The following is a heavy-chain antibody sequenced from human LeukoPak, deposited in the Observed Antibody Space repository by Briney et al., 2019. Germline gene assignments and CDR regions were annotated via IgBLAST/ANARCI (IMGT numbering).Heavy chain of an antibody. CDR1: GFTFSSYT. Sequence: PGRSLRLSCAASGFTFSSYTMHWVRQAPGKGLEWVAVISYDGSNKYYADSVKGRFTISRDNSKNTLYLQMNSLRAEDTAVYYCAREDTTGLSYYGMDVWGQGTTVTVSS. D-gene: IGHD4-17*01. CDR2: ISYDGSNK. J-gene: IGHJ6*02. CDR3: AREDTTGLSYYGMDV. V-gene: IGHV3-30-3*01.